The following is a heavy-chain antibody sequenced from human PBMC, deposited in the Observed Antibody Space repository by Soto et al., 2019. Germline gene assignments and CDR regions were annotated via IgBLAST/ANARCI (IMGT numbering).Heavy chain of an antibody. CDR3: AKDWEALVAGRFFDS. Sequence: QSGGSLRLSCAASGFNFSEYAMHWVRQSPGKGLEWLAIISFEGSNKNSANSVKGRFTISRDNSKNTLYLQMNDLRPEDTAVYYCAKDWEALVAGRFFDSWGQGTPVTVSS. D-gene: IGHD5-12*01. CDR2: ISFEGSNK. CDR1: GFNFSEYA. V-gene: IGHV3-30*18. J-gene: IGHJ4*02.